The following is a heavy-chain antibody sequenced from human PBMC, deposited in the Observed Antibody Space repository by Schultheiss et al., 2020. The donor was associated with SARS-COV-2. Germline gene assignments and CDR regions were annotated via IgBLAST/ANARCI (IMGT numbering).Heavy chain of an antibody. J-gene: IGHJ5*02. CDR3: ARHGGASSLNWSDP. V-gene: IGHV4-61*01. D-gene: IGHD1-26*01. CDR2: IYYSGST. Sequence: SETLSLTCTVSGGSVSSGSYYWSWIRQPPGKGLEWIGYIYYSGSTNYNPSLKSRVTISVDTSKNQFSLKLSSVTAADTAVYYCARHGGASSLNWSDPWGQGTLVTVSS. CDR1: GGSVSSGSYY.